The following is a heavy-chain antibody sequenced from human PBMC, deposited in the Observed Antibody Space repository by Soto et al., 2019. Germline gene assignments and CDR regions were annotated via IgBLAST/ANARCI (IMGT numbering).Heavy chain of an antibody. CDR3: ARLFPYYGILTRSQMYGFDI. V-gene: IGHV4-59*01. Sequence: QVQLQESGPGLVKPSETLSLTCTVSGGSISSSYWSWIRQSPGKGLEWIGYIYYSGFTNYNPSLKRPVTISVSTSKIPFSLKLSPVTAAATAVYYCARLFPYYGILTRSQMYGFDIWGQGATVTVSS. CDR1: GGSISSSY. CDR2: IYYSGFT. J-gene: IGHJ3*02. D-gene: IGHD3-9*01.